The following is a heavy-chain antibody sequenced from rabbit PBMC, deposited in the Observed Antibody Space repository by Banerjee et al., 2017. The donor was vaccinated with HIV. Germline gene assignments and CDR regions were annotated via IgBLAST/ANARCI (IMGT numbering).Heavy chain of an antibody. V-gene: IGHV1S43*01. CDR3: ARNLGDWRNL. J-gene: IGHJ4*01. CDR1: GFTISSNYY. Sequence: QEQLEESGGDLVKPGGSLTLTCTASGFTISSNYYMSWVRQAPGKGLEWIGCIDVNNGYTWYASWAKGRFTISSDNTQNTVSLQMNSLTAADTATYFCARNLGDWRNLWGQGTLVTVS. D-gene: IGHD5-1*01. CDR2: IDVNNGYT.